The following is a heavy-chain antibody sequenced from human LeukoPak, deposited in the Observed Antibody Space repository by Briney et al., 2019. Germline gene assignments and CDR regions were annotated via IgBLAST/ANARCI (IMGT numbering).Heavy chain of an antibody. CDR1: GYTFTSYA. CDR2: INAGNGNT. J-gene: IGHJ5*02. CDR3: ARGVRDGDYVWGSYRYTITGENWFDP. V-gene: IGHV1-3*03. D-gene: IGHD3-16*02. Sequence: ASVKVSCKASGYTFTSYAMHWVRQAPGQRLEWMGWINAGNGNTKYSQEFQGRVTITRDTSASTAYMELSSLRSEDMAVYCCARGVRDGDYVWGSYRYTITGENWFDPWGQGTLVTVSS.